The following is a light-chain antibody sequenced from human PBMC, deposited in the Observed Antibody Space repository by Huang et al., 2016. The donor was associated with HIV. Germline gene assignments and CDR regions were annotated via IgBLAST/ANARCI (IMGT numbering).Light chain of an antibody. Sequence: DIVMTQSTDSLAVSLGERATINCKSSQRIFFRSNSGNYLAWYPQKPGQPPKLLIFWESPRASGVPDRFSGSGSGTDFTLTISSLQAEDVAVYYCQQYYTTPYTFGQGTKLDIK. CDR2: WES. J-gene: IGKJ2*01. CDR1: QRIFFRSNSGNY. CDR3: QQYYTTPYT. V-gene: IGKV4-1*01.